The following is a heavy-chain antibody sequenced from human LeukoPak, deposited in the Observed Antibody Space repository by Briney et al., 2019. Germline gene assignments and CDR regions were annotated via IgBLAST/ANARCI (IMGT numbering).Heavy chain of an antibody. CDR3: ARATSYDYDSSGYYIDY. Sequence: SATLSLTCTVSGGSISSYYWSWIRQPPGKGLEWIGYIYYSGSTNYNPSLKSRVTISVDTSKNQFSLKLSSVTAADTAVYYCARATSYDYDSSGYYIDYWGQGTLVPVSS. V-gene: IGHV4-59*01. D-gene: IGHD3-22*01. J-gene: IGHJ4*02. CDR2: IYYSGST. CDR1: GGSISSYY.